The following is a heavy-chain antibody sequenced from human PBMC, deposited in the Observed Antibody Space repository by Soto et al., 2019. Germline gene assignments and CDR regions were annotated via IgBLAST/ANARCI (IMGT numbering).Heavy chain of an antibody. Sequence: ALVKVSCKTSGYTFTSYAMRWVRQTPGQRLEWMGWINAGNGNTKYSQKFQGRVTITRDTSASTAYMELSSLRSDDTAVYFCERDWRGAEGFDPWGQGTLVTVPS. D-gene: IGHD3-3*01. J-gene: IGHJ5*02. V-gene: IGHV1-3*01. CDR2: INAGNGNT. CDR3: ERDWRGAEGFDP. CDR1: GYTFTSYA.